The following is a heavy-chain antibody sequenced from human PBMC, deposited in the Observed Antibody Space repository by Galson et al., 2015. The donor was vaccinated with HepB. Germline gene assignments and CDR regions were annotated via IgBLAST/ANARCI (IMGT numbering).Heavy chain of an antibody. D-gene: IGHD4-11*01. J-gene: IGHJ6*03. Sequence: SLRLSCAASGFTFSNAWMSWVRQAPGKGLEWVGRIKSKTDGGTTDYAAPVKGRFTISRDDSKNTLYLQMNSLKTEDTAVYYCTTVSTVTTVDYYYYYMDVWGKGTTVTVSS. V-gene: IGHV3-15*01. CDR1: GFTFSNAW. CDR3: TTVSTVTTVDYYYYYMDV. CDR2: IKSKTDGGTT.